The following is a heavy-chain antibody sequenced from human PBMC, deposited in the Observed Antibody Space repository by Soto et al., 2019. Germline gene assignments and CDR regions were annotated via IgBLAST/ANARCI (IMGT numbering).Heavy chain of an antibody. D-gene: IGHD3-22*01. CDR2: MSYTGST. CDR1: GGSISSYY. V-gene: IGHV4-59*08. J-gene: IGHJ5*02. CDR3: ARSYYDSTGFAVDP. Sequence: TSETLSLTCTVSGGSISSYYWSWIRQPPGKALEWIGLMSYTGSTNYNPSLKSRVTISVETSKNQFSMKLKSVTASDTAVYYCARSYYDSTGFAVDPWGQGTLVTVSS.